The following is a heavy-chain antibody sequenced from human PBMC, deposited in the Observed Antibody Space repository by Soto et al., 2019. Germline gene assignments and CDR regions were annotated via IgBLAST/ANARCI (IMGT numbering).Heavy chain of an antibody. CDR3: ARVSPPRYSGYSSSWYADYYYGMDV. J-gene: IGHJ6*02. Sequence: ASVKVSCKASGYTFTSYGISWVRQAPGQGLEWMGWISAYNGNTNYAQKLQGRVTMTTDTSTSTAYMELGSLRSDDTAVYYCARVSPPRYSGYSSSWYADYYYGMDVWGQGTTVTVSS. V-gene: IGHV1-18*01. CDR1: GYTFTSYG. D-gene: IGHD6-13*01. CDR2: ISAYNGNT.